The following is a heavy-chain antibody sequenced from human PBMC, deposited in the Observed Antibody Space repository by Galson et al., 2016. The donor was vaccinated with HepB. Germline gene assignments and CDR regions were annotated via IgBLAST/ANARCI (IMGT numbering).Heavy chain of an antibody. Sequence: ETLSLTCAVSGASISDSNWWTWVRHVPGKGLEWIGEIYHTGTSNNNPFLSSRFTLSVDKSRNQFSLNLTSGTAADTAVYYCARAAIIPGARMVFDPWGQGILVTVSS. CDR2: IYHTGTS. CDR3: ARAAIIPGARMVFDP. J-gene: IGHJ5*02. D-gene: IGHD2-2*01. CDR1: GASISDSNW. V-gene: IGHV4-4*02.